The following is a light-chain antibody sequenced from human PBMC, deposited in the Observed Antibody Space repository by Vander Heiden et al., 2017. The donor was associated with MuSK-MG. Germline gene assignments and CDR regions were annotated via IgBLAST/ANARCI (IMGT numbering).Light chain of an antibody. CDR2: ATS. J-gene: IGKJ1*01. V-gene: IGKV3-20*01. Sequence: IVLPQSPGTLSLSAGGRATLCCRASQSVRTSYFAWYQQKPGQAPRLLMYATSSRATGIPDRFSGRGSGTDFTLTISRLEPEDFAVYYWQQYGTLPPTFGQGTKVEI. CDR1: QSVRTSY. CDR3: QQYGTLPPT.